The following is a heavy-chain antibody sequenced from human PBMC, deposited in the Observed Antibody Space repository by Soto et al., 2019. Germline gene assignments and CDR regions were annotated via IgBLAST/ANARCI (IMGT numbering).Heavy chain of an antibody. Sequence: PGGSLRLSCAASGFTFSSYAMHWVRQAPGKGLEWVAVISYDGSNKYYADSVKGRFTISRDNSKNTLYLQMNSLRAEDTAVYHCARDFRRERITIFGVVTTDETYGMDVWGQGTTVTVSS. V-gene: IGHV3-30-3*01. CDR2: ISYDGSNK. D-gene: IGHD3-3*01. J-gene: IGHJ6*02. CDR3: ARDFRRERITIFGVVTTDETYGMDV. CDR1: GFTFSSYA.